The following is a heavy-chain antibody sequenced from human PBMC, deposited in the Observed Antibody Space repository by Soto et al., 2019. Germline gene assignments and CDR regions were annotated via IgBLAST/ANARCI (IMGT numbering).Heavy chain of an antibody. CDR1: TFSSYA. CDR3: ARPYYDSSGYYPTYYFDY. D-gene: IGHD3-22*01. J-gene: IGHJ4*02. CDR2: IIPIFGTA. Sequence: TFSSYAISWVRQAPGQVLEWMGGIIPIFGTANYAQKFQGRVTITADESTSTAYMELSSLRSEDTAVYYCARPYYDSSGYYPTYYFDYWGQGTLVTVSS. V-gene: IGHV1-69*01.